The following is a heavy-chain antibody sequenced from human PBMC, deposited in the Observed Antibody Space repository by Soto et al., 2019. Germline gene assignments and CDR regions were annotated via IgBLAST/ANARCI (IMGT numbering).Heavy chain of an antibody. CDR1: GFTFSGSA. D-gene: IGHD6-19*01. J-gene: IGHJ4*02. V-gene: IGHV3-73*02. CDR2: IRSKANRYAT. CDR3: TRILEIAVAGTQQDY. Sequence: EVQMVESGGGLVQPGGSLKLSCAAYGFTFSGSAMHWVRQASWKRLEWVGRIRSKANRYATAYAASVKGRFTISRDDSKNTAYLKMTSLKTEDTAVYYWTRILEIAVAGTQQDYWGQGTLVTVSA.